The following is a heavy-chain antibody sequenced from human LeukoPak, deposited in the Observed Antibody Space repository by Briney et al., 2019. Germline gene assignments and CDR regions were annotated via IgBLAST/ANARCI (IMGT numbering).Heavy chain of an antibody. Sequence: PSETLSLTCTVSGGSISNYYWSWVRQPPGKGLEWIGYIYYSGTTNYNPSLESRVTISVDTSKNQFSLNLSSVTAADTAVYFCARDKCSSSRFDSWGQGTLVTVSS. V-gene: IGHV4-59*01. D-gene: IGHD6-13*01. CDR3: ARDKCSSSRFDS. CDR2: IYYSGTT. CDR1: GGSISNYY. J-gene: IGHJ4*02.